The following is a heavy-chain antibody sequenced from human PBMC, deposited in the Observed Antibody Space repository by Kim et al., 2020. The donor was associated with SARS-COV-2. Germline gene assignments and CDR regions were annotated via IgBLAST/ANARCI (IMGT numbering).Heavy chain of an antibody. CDR3: ARDWRIAAAGTVYNWFDP. Sequence: SETLSLTCAVYGGSFSGYYWSWIRQPPGKGLEWIGEINHSGSTNYNPSLKSRVTISVDTSKNQFSLKLSSVTAADTAVYYCARDWRIAAAGTVYNWFDPWGQGTLVTVSS. J-gene: IGHJ5*02. CDR1: GGSFSGYY. CDR2: INHSGST. D-gene: IGHD6-13*01. V-gene: IGHV4-34*01.